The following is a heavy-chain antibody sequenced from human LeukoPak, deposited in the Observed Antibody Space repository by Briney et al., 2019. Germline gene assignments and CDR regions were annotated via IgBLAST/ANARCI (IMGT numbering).Heavy chain of an antibody. Sequence: ASVTVSCKASGYTFTGYHMHWVRQAPGQGLEWMGWINPNSGGTNYAQKFQGRVTMTRDTSISTAYMELSRLTSDDTAVYYCATDARRTYPEYYFDYWGQGTVVTVSS. V-gene: IGHV1-2*02. CDR2: INPNSGGT. CDR1: GYTFTGYH. J-gene: IGHJ4*02. CDR3: ATDARRTYPEYYFDY.